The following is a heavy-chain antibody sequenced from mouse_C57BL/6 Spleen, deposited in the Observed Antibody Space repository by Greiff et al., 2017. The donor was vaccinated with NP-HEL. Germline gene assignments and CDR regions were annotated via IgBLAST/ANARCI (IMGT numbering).Heavy chain of an antibody. CDR3: ARGPCSIWYFDV. J-gene: IGHJ1*03. CDR2: INPNNGGT. D-gene: IGHD1-1*01. V-gene: IGHV1-18*01. Sequence: VQLKESGPELVKPGASVKIPCKASGYTFTDYNMDWVKQSHGKSLEWIGDINPNNGGTIYNQKFKGKVTLTVDKSSSTAYMELRSLTSEDTAVYYCARGPCSIWYFDVWGTGTTVTVSS. CDR1: GYTFTDYN.